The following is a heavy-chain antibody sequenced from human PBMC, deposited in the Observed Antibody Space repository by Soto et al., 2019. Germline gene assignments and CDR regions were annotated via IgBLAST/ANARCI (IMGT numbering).Heavy chain of an antibody. D-gene: IGHD2-15*01. J-gene: IGHJ4*02. Sequence: SETLSLTCSVSGGSVSTSSYYWSWIRQAPGKGLEWLGYIFYSGSTNYNPSLKSRVTISVDTSKNQFSLKLSSVTAADTAVYYCARHTPAISISDHWGQGTLVTVSS. CDR2: IFYSGST. CDR3: ARHTPAISISDH. V-gene: IGHV4-61*01. CDR1: GGSVSTSSYY.